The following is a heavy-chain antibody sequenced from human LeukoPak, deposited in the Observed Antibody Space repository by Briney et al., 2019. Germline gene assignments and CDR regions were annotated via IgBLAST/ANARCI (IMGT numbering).Heavy chain of an antibody. CDR3: ARDYRSGYYYGSAFDI. CDR2: IYTSGST. D-gene: IGHD3-22*01. Sequence: SETLSLTCTVSGGSISSYYWSWIRQPAGKGLEWIGRIYTSGSTNYNPSLKSRVTMSVDTSKNQFSLKLSSVTAADTAVYYCARDYRSGYYYGSAFDIWGQGTVVTVSS. CDR1: GGSISSYY. V-gene: IGHV4-4*07. J-gene: IGHJ3*02.